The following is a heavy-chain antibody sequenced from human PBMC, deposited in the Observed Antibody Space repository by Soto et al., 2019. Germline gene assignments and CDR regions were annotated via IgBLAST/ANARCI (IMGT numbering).Heavy chain of an antibody. D-gene: IGHD3-22*01. Sequence: GASVKVSCKTSGYTFTAYGLAWLRQAPGQRPEWMGWVSTRNTDTNYAQKFQGRVTMTTDTSTTTTYMELRSLRSDDTAVYYCASVLNTDGSDYYLFAFCGQGTLVIVS. J-gene: IGHJ4*01. CDR2: VSTRNTDT. CDR1: GYTFTAYG. V-gene: IGHV1-18*01. CDR3: ASVLNTDGSDYYLFAF.